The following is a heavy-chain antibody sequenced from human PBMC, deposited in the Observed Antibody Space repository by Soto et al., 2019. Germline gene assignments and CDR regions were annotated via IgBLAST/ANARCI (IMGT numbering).Heavy chain of an antibody. CDR2: ISYDGSNK. V-gene: IGHV3-30-3*01. Sequence: LRLSCAASGFTFSSYAMHWVRQAPGKGLEWVAVISYDGSNKYYADSVKGRFTISRDNSKNTLYLQMNSLRAEDTAVYYCARVIRCSSTSCYTPTYYYYGMDVWGQGTTVTVSS. CDR1: GFTFSSYA. CDR3: ARVIRCSSTSCYTPTYYYYGMDV. J-gene: IGHJ6*02. D-gene: IGHD2-2*02.